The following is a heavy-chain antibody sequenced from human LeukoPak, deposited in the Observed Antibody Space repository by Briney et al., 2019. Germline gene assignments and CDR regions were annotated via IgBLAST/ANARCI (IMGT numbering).Heavy chain of an antibody. Sequence: GASVKVSCKASGGTFSSYAISWVRQAPGQGREWMGGIIPIFGTANYAQKFQGRVTITTDESTSTAYMELSSLRSEDTAVYYCAVPRSSGAFDIWGQGTMVTVSS. CDR3: AVPRSSGAFDI. CDR1: GGTFSSYA. J-gene: IGHJ3*02. CDR2: IIPIFGTA. D-gene: IGHD3-22*01. V-gene: IGHV1-69*05.